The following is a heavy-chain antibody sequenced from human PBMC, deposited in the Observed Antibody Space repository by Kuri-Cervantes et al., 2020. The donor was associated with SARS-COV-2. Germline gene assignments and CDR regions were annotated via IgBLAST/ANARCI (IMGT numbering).Heavy chain of an antibody. CDR3: ARDLYYDSSGYY. CDR2: ISSSGSTI. CDR1: GFTLSSYE. J-gene: IGHJ4*02. V-gene: IGHV3-48*03. D-gene: IGHD3-22*01. Sequence: GGSLRLSCAASGFTLSSYEMNWVRQAPGKGLEWVSYISSSGSTIYYADSVKGRFTISRDNTKNSLYLQMNSLRAEDTAVYYCARDLYYDSSGYYWGQGTLVTVSS.